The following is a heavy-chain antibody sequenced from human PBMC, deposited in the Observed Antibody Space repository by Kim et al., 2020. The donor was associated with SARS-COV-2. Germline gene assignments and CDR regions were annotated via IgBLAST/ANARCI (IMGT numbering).Heavy chain of an antibody. V-gene: IGHV1-58*01. Sequence: SVKVSCKASGFTFTSSAVQWVRQARGQRLEWIGWIVVGSGNTNYAQKFQERVTITRDMSTSTAYMELRSLRSEDTAVYYCAADVGPAHSVIYGDFDNWGRGPLVTVSS. CDR1: GFTFTSSA. CDR3: AADVGPAHSVIYGDFDN. CDR2: IVVGSGNT. J-gene: IGHJ4*02. D-gene: IGHD3-3*01.